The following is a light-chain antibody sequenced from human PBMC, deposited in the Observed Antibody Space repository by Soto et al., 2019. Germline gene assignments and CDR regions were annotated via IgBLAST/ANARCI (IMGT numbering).Light chain of an antibody. Sequence: QSALTQPASVSGSPGQSITISCTGTGSDIGGYNYVSWYQQHPGKAPELIIYEVSNRPSGVSNRFSGSKSGNTASLTISGLQAEDEADYYCLSYTNINTRACVFGTGTKVTVL. CDR2: EVS. V-gene: IGLV2-14*01. J-gene: IGLJ1*01. CDR1: GSDIGGYNY. CDR3: LSYTNINTRACV.